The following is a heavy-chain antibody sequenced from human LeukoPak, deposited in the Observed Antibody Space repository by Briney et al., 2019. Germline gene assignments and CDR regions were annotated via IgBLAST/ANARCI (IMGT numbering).Heavy chain of an antibody. V-gene: IGHV4-61*05. Sequence: SETLSLTCTVSGGSISSSSYYWVWIRQPPGKGLEWIGYISYSGSTNYNPSLKSRVTTSLDTSKNQFSLKLNSVTAADTAVYYCARAVGATKNFDYWGQGTLVTVSS. CDR3: ARAVGATKNFDY. D-gene: IGHD1-26*01. J-gene: IGHJ4*02. CDR1: GGSISSSSYY. CDR2: ISYSGST.